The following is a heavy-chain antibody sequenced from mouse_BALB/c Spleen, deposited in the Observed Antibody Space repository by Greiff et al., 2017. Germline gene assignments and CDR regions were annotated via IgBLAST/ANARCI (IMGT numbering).Heavy chain of an antibody. CDR2: IYPGDGST. CDR3: AKVTMITLDRYSMDY. V-gene: IGHV1S56*01. D-gene: IGHD2-4*01. CDR1: GYTFTSYY. J-gene: IGHJ4*01. Sequence: QVQLKQSGPELVKPGASVKMSCKASGYTFTSYYIHWVKQRPGQGLEWIGWIYPGDGSTKYNEKFKGKTTLTANKSSSTAYMLLSSLTSKDSAIYFCAKVTMITLDRYSMDYWGQGTSVSVSS.